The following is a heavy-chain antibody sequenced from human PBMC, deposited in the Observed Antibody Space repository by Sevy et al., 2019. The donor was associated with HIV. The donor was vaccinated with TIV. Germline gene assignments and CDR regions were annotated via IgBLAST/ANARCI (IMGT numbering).Heavy chain of an antibody. Sequence: GGSLRLSCAASGFTFSANWMNWVRQAPGKGLEWVANIKEDGSDKHYVDSVEGRFTISRDNTKNLLFLEMNSRRVEDTAVYYCAHETFGRFQSWGQGTLVTVSS. CDR2: IKEDGSDK. J-gene: IGHJ4*02. CDR3: AHETFGRFQS. V-gene: IGHV3-7*01. CDR1: GFTFSANW. D-gene: IGHD3-16*01.